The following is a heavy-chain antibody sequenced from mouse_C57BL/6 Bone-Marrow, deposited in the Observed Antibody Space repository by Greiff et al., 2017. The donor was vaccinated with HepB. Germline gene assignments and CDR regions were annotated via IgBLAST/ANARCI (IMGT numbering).Heavy chain of an antibody. V-gene: IGHV1-64*01. CDR2: IHPNSGST. CDR3: ACDSSGYAVAY. Sequence: VQLQQPGAELVKPGASVKLSCKASGYTFTSYWMHWVKQRPGQGLEWIGMIHPNSGSTNYNEKFKSKATLTVDKSSSTAYMQLSSLTSEDSAVYYCACDSSGYAVAYWGQGTLVTVSA. J-gene: IGHJ3*01. CDR1: GYTFTSYW. D-gene: IGHD3-2*02.